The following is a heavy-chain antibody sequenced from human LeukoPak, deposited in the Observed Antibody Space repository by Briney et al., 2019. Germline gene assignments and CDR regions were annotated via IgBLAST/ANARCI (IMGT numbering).Heavy chain of an antibody. D-gene: IGHD2-15*01. CDR3: ARGDCSGGSCYPGDY. Sequence: ASVKVSCKASGYTFTSYGISWVRQAPGQGLEWMGWISAYNGNTNYAQKFQGRVTMTTDTSTSTAYMEPRSLRSDDTAVYYCARGDCSGGSCYPGDYWGQGTLVTVSS. V-gene: IGHV1-18*01. J-gene: IGHJ4*02. CDR1: GYTFTSYG. CDR2: ISAYNGNT.